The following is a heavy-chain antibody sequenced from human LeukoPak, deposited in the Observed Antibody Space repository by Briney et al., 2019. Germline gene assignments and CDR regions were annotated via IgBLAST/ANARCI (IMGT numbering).Heavy chain of an antibody. V-gene: IGHV3-21*01. CDR2: ISSSSSYI. J-gene: IGHJ4*02. Sequence: PGGSLRLSCAASGFTFSSYSMNWVRQAPGKGLEWVSSISSSSSYIYYADSVKGRFTISRDNAKNSLYLQMNSLRAEDTAVYYCARDLEGATGIDYWGQGTLVTVSS. CDR1: GFTFSSYS. D-gene: IGHD1-26*01. CDR3: ARDLEGATGIDY.